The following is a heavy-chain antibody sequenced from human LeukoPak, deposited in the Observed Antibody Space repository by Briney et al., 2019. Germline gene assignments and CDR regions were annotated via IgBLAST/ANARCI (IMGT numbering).Heavy chain of an antibody. Sequence: GASVKVSCKAPGYTFTSYGISWVRQAPGQGLEWMGWISAYNANTNYAQKFQGRVTMTTDTSTSTAYMELRSLRSDDTAVYYCAKTLGGIIVNYIDYWGQGTLVTVP. CDR3: AKTLGGIIVNYIDY. CDR1: GYTFTSYG. V-gene: IGHV1-18*01. CDR2: ISAYNANT. J-gene: IGHJ4*02. D-gene: IGHD3-16*02.